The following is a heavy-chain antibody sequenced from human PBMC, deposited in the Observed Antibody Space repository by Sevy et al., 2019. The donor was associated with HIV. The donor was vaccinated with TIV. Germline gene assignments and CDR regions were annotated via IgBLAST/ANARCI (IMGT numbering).Heavy chain of an antibody. CDR1: GFTFSSYE. Sequence: GGSLRLSCTASGFTFSSYEMNWVRQAPGKGVEWVSYITNSGSSIYYSDSVRGRFTVSRDNAKNSLYLQMKSLRAEDTAVYYCARDLPPSATTVAHFDYWGRGTLVTVSS. CDR3: ARDLPPSATTVAHFDY. V-gene: IGHV3-48*03. D-gene: IGHD4-17*01. CDR2: ITNSGSSI. J-gene: IGHJ4*02.